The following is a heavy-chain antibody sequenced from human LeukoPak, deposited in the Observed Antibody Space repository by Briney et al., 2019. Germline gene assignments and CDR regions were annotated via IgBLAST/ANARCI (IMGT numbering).Heavy chain of an antibody. D-gene: IGHD6-19*01. CDR1: GYTFTSYG. V-gene: IGHV1-18*01. J-gene: IGHJ6*02. CDR3: ARYYSGWYNYYYYGMDV. Sequence: ASVKVSCKASGYTFTSYGISWVRQAPGQGLEWMGWISAYNGNTNYAQKLQGRVTMTTDTSTSTAYMELRSLRSDDTAMYYCARYYSGWYNYYYYGMDVWGQGTTVTVSS. CDR2: ISAYNGNT.